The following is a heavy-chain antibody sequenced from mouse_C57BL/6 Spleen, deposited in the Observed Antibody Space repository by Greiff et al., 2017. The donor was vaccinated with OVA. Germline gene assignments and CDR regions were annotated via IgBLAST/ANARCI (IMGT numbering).Heavy chain of an antibody. V-gene: IGHV5-4*01. CDR3: ARGGYGSSYAMDY. CDR2: ISDGGSYT. D-gene: IGHD1-1*01. Sequence: EVQRVESGGGLVKPGGSLKLSCAASGFTFSSYAMSWVRQTPEKRLEWVATISDGGSYTYYPDNVKGRFTISRDNAKNNLYLQMSHLKSEDTAMYYCARGGYGSSYAMDYWGQGTSVTVSS. CDR1: GFTFSSYA. J-gene: IGHJ4*01.